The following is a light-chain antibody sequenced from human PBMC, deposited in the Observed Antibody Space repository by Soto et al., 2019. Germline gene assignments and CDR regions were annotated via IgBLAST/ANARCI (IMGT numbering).Light chain of an antibody. CDR2: GAS. CDR3: QQYAGSPGT. CDR1: QSVSTNY. J-gene: IGKJ1*01. Sequence: EIVLTQSPGTLSLSPGERATLSCRASQSVSTNYLARYQHRPGQAPRLLVYGASYRATGIPDRFSGSGSGTDFTLTITRLEPEDFAVYYCQQYAGSPGTFGQGTKVEIK. V-gene: IGKV3-20*01.